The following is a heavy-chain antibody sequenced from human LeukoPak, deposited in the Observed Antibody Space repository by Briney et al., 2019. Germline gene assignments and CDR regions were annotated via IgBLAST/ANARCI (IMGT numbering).Heavy chain of an antibody. V-gene: IGHV1-2*06. Sequence: ASVKVSCKASGYTFTGYYMNWVRQAPGQGLEWMGRINPNTGGTNYAQNFQGSVTMTRDTSITTVYMELSRLRSDDTAVYYCANRHSSGWYYFDSWGQGTLVTVSS. CDR1: GYTFTGYY. CDR2: INPNTGGT. CDR3: ANRHSSGWYYFDS. J-gene: IGHJ4*02. D-gene: IGHD6-19*01.